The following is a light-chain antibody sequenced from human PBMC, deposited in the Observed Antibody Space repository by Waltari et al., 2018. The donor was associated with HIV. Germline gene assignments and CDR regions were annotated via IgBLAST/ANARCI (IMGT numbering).Light chain of an antibody. CDR1: SSDVGGYNL. CDR3: CAYAGSTTYVT. V-gene: IGLV2-23*02. CDR2: EVS. Sequence: QSALTQPASVSGSPGQSITISCTGTSSDVGGYNLVSWYQQHPGKAPKLMIYEVSKRPSGVSNRFSGSKAGNTAVLTIFGLQAEDEADYYCCAYAGSTTYVTFGGGTKLTVL. J-gene: IGLJ2*01.